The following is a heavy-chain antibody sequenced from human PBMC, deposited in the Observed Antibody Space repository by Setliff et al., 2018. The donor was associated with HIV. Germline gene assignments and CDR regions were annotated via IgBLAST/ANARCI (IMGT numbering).Heavy chain of an antibody. CDR2: ISSSSSTI. CDR3: ARPALAGKGLQFLEWLHYYYYYMDV. V-gene: IGHV3-48*01. D-gene: IGHD3-3*01. CDR1: GFTFSHYG. J-gene: IGHJ6*03. Sequence: GGSLRLSCAASGFTFSHYGMHWVRQAPGKGLEWVSYISSSSSTIYYADSVKGRFTISRDNAENSLYLQMNSLRAEDTAVYYCARPALAGKGLQFLEWLHYYYYYMDVWGKGTTVTVSS.